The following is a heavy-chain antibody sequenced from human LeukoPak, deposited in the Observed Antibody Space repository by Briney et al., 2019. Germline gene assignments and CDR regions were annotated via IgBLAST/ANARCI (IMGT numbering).Heavy chain of an antibody. CDR1: GFTFSSYA. CDR2: ISGSGGST. J-gene: IGHJ4*02. CDR3: AKSLTGTVDY. D-gene: IGHD1-20*01. Sequence: PGGSLRLSCAASGFTFSSYAMSWVRQAPGKGLEWVSGISGSGGSTYYADSVKGRFTISRDNSKNTLYLQMNSLRAEDTAVYHCAKSLTGTVDYWGQGTLVTVSS. V-gene: IGHV3-23*01.